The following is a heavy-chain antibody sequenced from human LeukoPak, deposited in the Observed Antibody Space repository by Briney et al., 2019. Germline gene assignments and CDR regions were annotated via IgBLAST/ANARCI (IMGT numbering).Heavy chain of an antibody. J-gene: IGHJ4*02. Sequence: PRGSLRLSCAASGFTFSSYSMNWVRQAPGKGLEWVSSISSSSSYIYYADSVKGRFTISRDNAKNSLYLQMNSLRAEDTAVYYCARAHSGWYDYWGQGTLVTVSS. CDR2: ISSSSSYI. CDR3: ARAHSGWYDY. CDR1: GFTFSSYS. V-gene: IGHV3-21*01. D-gene: IGHD6-19*01.